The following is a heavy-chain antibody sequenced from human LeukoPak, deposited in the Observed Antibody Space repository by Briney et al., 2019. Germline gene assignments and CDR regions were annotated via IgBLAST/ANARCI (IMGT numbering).Heavy chain of an antibody. CDR2: IYYSGST. CDR1: GGSISGSSYY. CDR3: ARRTTGTTAFDY. J-gene: IGHJ4*02. D-gene: IGHD1-1*01. V-gene: IGHV4-39*01. Sequence: SETLSLTCTVSGGSISGSSYYWGWIRQPPGKGLEWIGSIYYSGSTYYNPSLKSRVTISVDTSKNQFSLKLSSVTAADTAVYYCARRTTGTTAFDYWGQGTLVTVSS.